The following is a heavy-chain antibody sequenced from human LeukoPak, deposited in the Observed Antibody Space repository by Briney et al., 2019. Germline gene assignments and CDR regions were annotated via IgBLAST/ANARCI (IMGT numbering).Heavy chain of an antibody. CDR2: VSSDGINT. V-gene: IGHV3-23*01. Sequence: GGSLRLSCSASGFTFSNFAMSWVRQAPGKGLEWVSAVSSDGINTYYTDSLKGRFTISRDNAKNSLYLQMNSLRAEDTAVYYCARDRSSVGMEEDYYYMDVWGKGDTVTVSS. CDR3: ARDRSSVGMEEDYYYMDV. CDR1: GFTFSNFA. J-gene: IGHJ6*03. D-gene: IGHD6-6*01.